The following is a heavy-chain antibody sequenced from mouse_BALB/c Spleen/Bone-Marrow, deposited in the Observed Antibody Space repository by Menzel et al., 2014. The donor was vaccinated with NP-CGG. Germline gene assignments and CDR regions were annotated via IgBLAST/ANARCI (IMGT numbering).Heavy chain of an antibody. J-gene: IGHJ3*01. Sequence: VQRVESGAELVRPGASVKLSCKASGYTFTSYWINWVKQRPGQGLEWIGNIYPSDSYTNYNQKFKDKATLTVDKSSSTAYVQLSSPTSEDSAVYYCTRDDGSFAYWGQGTLVTVSA. D-gene: IGHD2-3*01. CDR2: IYPSDSYT. CDR3: TRDDGSFAY. CDR1: GYTFTSYW. V-gene: IGHV1-69*02.